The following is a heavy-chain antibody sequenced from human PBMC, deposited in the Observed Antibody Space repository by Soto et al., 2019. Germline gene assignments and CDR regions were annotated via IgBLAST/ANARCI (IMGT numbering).Heavy chain of an antibody. Sequence: GGSLRLSCAASGFTFTNAWINWVRQAPGKGLEWVGRIKSKTDGGTTDYAEPVKGRFAISRDDSNNMVYLQMNSLKIEDTAVYYCTMDVYSTIIIVRFDYWGHGTLVTLSS. D-gene: IGHD3-22*01. J-gene: IGHJ4*01. CDR3: TMDVYSTIIIVRFDY. CDR1: GFTFTNAW. CDR2: IKSKTDGGTT. V-gene: IGHV3-15*07.